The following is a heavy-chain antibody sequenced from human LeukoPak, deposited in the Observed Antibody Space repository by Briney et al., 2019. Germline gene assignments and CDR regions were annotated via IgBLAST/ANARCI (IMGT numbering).Heavy chain of an antibody. V-gene: IGHV1-2*02. CDR2: INPNSGGT. Sequence: ASVKVSCKASGYTFTDYYIHWVRQAPGQGLEWMGWINPNSGGTNYAQKFRGRVTMTRDTDTSISTAYMELSRLRSDDTAVYYCARGRDSGIPGYYYYMDVWGKGTPVTVSS. J-gene: IGHJ6*03. CDR1: GYTFTDYY. CDR3: ARGRDSGIPGYYYYMDV. D-gene: IGHD1-26*01.